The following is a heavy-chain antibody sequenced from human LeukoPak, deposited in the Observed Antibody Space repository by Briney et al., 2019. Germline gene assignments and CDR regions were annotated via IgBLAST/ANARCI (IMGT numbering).Heavy chain of an antibody. J-gene: IGHJ3*02. V-gene: IGHV4-59*01. Sequence: SETLSLTCLVSGGSINNYYWSWIRPPPGKGLECIAYIHYTGITNYNPFLKSRVTISLDTSKNQFSLKLNSVTAADTAFYYCARILEGSGAAFDIWGQGTMVTVSS. D-gene: IGHD1-26*01. CDR2: IHYTGIT. CDR3: ARILEGSGAAFDI. CDR1: GGSINNYY.